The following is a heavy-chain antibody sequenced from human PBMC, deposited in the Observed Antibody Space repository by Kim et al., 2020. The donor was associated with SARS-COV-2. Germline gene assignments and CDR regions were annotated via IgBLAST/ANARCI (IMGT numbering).Heavy chain of an antibody. V-gene: IGHV5-51*01. Sequence: GESLKISCKGSGYTFTSYWIGWVRQMPGKGLEWMGIIYPGDSDTRYSPSFQGQVTISADKSISTAYLQWSSLKASDTAMYYCARAWYSSSPPYYYGMDVCGQGTTVTVSS. D-gene: IGHD6-6*01. CDR3: ARAWYSSSPPYYYGMDV. J-gene: IGHJ6*02. CDR2: IYPGDSDT. CDR1: GYTFTSYW.